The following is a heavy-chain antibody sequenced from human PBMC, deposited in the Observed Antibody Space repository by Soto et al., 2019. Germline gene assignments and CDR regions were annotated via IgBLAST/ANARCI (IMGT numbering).Heavy chain of an antibody. J-gene: IGHJ4*02. V-gene: IGHV4-30-4*01. D-gene: IGHD2-8*01. CDR3: ARILMNHYQLDY. CDR1: GASINSGDYY. Sequence: SETLSLPCTVSGASINSGDYYWSWIRQPPGKGLEWIGHIYYSGSTYYNPSLKSRAGISVDSSKSQVSLKLTSVTAADTAAYFCARILMNHYQLDYWGQGALVTVSS. CDR2: IYYSGST.